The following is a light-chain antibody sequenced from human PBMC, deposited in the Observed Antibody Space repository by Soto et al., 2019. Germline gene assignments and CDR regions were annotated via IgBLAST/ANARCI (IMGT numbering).Light chain of an antibody. CDR2: DVS. Sequence: QSVLTQPASVSGSPGQSITISCTGTSSDVGHYNYVSWYQQHPGNAPKLVIYDVSIRASGVSDRFSGSKSGNTASLTISGLQAEDEAEYYCCSYTTTTSRVFGTGTKVTVL. J-gene: IGLJ1*01. V-gene: IGLV2-14*03. CDR3: CSYTTTTSRV. CDR1: SSDVGHYNY.